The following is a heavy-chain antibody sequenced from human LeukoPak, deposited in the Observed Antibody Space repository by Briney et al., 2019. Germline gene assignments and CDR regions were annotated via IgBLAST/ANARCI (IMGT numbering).Heavy chain of an antibody. CDR1: GXSSTTYW. Sequence: GESLKISCKVSGXSSTTYWIGWVRQMPGKGLEWMGIIYPGDSGTRYSPSFQGQVTISADKSITTAYLQWSSLKASDTAMYYCTRLSTQAFDYWGQGTLVTVSS. CDR2: IYPGDSGT. J-gene: IGHJ4*02. V-gene: IGHV5-51*01. CDR3: TRLSTQAFDY.